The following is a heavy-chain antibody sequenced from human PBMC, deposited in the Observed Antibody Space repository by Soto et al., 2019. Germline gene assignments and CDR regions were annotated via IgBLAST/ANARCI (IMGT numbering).Heavy chain of an antibody. CDR1: GYTFTSYG. D-gene: IGHD3-3*01. CDR3: GRDLFEWSYNWFDP. J-gene: IGHJ5*02. CDR2: ISAYNGNT. Sequence: ASVKVSCKASGYTFTSYGISWVRQAPGQGLEWMGWISAYNGNTNYAQKLQGRVTMTTDTSTSTAYMELRSLRSDDTAVYYCGRDLFEWSYNWFDPWGQGTLVTVSS. V-gene: IGHV1-18*01.